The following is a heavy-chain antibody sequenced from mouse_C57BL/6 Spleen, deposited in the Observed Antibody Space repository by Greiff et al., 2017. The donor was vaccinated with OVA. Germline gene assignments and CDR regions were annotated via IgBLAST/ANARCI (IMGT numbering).Heavy chain of an antibody. CDR1: GYSITSGYD. V-gene: IGHV3-1*01. Sequence: DVKLQESGPGMVKPSQSLSLTCTVTGYSITSGYDWHWIRHFPGNKLEWMGYISYSGSTNYNPSLKSRISITHDTSKNHFFLKLNSVTTEDTATYYCARGELRPWFAYWGQGTLVTVSA. CDR2: ISYSGST. CDR3: ARGELRPWFAY. D-gene: IGHD3-2*02. J-gene: IGHJ3*01.